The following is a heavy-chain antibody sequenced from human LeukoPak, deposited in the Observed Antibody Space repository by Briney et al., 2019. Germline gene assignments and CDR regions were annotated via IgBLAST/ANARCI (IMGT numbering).Heavy chain of an antibody. Sequence: GGSLRLSCAASGFTFSSYWMSWVRQAPGKELEWVANIKQDGSEKYYVDSVKGRFTISRDNAKNSLYLQMNSLRAEDTAVYYCAREGWEGTVVTDAFDIWGQGTMVTVSS. V-gene: IGHV3-7*01. CDR2: IKQDGSEK. CDR1: GFTFSSYW. D-gene: IGHD4-23*01. J-gene: IGHJ3*02. CDR3: AREGWEGTVVTDAFDI.